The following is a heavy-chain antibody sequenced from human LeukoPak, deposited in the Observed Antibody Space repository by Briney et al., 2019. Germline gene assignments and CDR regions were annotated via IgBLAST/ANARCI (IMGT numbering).Heavy chain of an antibody. Sequence: GGSLRLSCAASGFTFSSYWMYWVRQAPGKGLVWVSRINSDGSSTSYADSVKGRCSISRDNSERTVYLQMHSLRAEDTAVYYCARGVFVRHPELQFYFDYWGQGTLVTVSS. D-gene: IGHD2-8*01. CDR2: INSDGSST. J-gene: IGHJ4*02. CDR1: GFTFSSYW. CDR3: ARGVFVRHPELQFYFDY. V-gene: IGHV3-74*01.